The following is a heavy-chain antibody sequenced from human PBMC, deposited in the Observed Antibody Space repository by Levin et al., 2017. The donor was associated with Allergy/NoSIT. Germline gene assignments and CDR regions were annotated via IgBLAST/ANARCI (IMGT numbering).Heavy chain of an antibody. D-gene: IGHD1-1*01. CDR2: ITHSGRT. J-gene: IGHJ3*01. CDR1: GGSISIFY. CDR3: ARDTGGFAFDL. V-gene: IGHV4-59*01. Sequence: NPSETLSLTCTVSGGSISIFYWSLIRQPPGKGLEWIGYITHSGRTNYNPSLKSRLTLSLDTSKNQFSLKLTSATAADTAVYYCARDTGGFAFDLWGQGTLVTVSS.